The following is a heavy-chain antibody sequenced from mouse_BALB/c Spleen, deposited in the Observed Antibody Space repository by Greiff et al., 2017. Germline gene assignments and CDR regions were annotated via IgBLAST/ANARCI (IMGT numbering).Heavy chain of an antibody. V-gene: IGHV5-4*02. J-gene: IGHJ4*01. D-gene: IGHD2-14*01. Sequence: EVKLVESGGGLVKPGGSLKLSCAASGFTFSDYYMYWVRQTPEKRLEWVATISDGGSYTYYPDSVKGRFTISRDNAKNNLYLQMSSLKSEDTAMYYCAREGGYGAMDYWGQGTSVTVSS. CDR2: ISDGGSYT. CDR3: AREGGYGAMDY. CDR1: GFTFSDYY.